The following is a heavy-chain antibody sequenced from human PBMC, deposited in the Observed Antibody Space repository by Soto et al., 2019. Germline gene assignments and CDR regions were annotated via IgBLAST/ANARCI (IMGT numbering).Heavy chain of an antibody. CDR2: ISYSGGA. CDR1: GGSISSGDFY. V-gene: IGHV4-30-4*01. CDR3: AREPYDYDRSGHFDY. D-gene: IGHD3-22*01. Sequence: QVQLQESGPGLVKPSQTLSLTCTVSGGSISSGDFYWNWIRQPPGMGLEWIWYISYSGGAYYNPSLTRRVPISANTSKNQFSLRLRFVTAADTAVYYCAREPYDYDRSGHFDYWGQGTLVTVSS. J-gene: IGHJ4*02.